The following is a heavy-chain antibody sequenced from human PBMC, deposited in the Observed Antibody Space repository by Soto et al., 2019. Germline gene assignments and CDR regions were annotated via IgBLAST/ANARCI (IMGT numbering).Heavy chain of an antibody. V-gene: IGHV3-23*01. CDR2: ISGSGGST. CDR1: GFTFSSYA. CDR3: AKDGGYDRAVITDYFDY. D-gene: IGHD5-12*01. Sequence: GGSLRLSCAASGFTFSSYAMSWVRQAPGKGLEWVSAISGSGGSTYYADSVKGRFTISRDNSKNTLYLQMNSLRAEDTAVYYCAKDGGYDRAVITDYFDYWGQGTLVTVSS. J-gene: IGHJ4*02.